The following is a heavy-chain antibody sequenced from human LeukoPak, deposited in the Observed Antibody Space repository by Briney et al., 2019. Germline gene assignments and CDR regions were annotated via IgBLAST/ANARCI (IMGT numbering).Heavy chain of an antibody. CDR1: GGTFSSYA. J-gene: IGHJ4*02. V-gene: IGHV1-69*13. Sequence: SVKVSCKASGGTFSSYAISWVRQAPGQGLEWMGGIIPIFGTANYAQKFQGRVTITADESMSTAYMELSSLRSDDTAVYYCARVPGAYSSGPIDYWGQGTLVTVSS. D-gene: IGHD6-19*01. CDR3: ARVPGAYSSGPIDY. CDR2: IIPIFGTA.